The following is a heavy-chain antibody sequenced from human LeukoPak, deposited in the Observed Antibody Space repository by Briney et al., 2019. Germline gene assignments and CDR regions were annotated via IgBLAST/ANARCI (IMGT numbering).Heavy chain of an antibody. J-gene: IGHJ5*02. Sequence: ASVKVSCKASGYSFTMYGISWVRQAPGQGLEWMGWISGFNAYTNYAQKLQGRVTMTTDTSTSTAYMEVRGLRSDDTAVYYCARDHSSHYYGSGGENYFDPWGQGTLVTVYS. V-gene: IGHV1-18*01. CDR2: ISGFNAYT. CDR1: GYSFTMYG. CDR3: ARDHSSHYYGSGGENYFDP. D-gene: IGHD3-10*01.